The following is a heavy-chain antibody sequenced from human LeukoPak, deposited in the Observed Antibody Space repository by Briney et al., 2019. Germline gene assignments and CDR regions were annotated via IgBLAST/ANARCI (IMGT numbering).Heavy chain of an antibody. J-gene: IGHJ4*02. D-gene: IGHD1-26*01. V-gene: IGHV4-59*01. CDR3: ARGDGGSYGFDY. CDR1: GGSISRYY. Sequence: SETLSLTCTVSGGSISRYYWSWIRQPPGTGLEYIGYIYYSGTTNYSPSLRGRVTISVDTSKNQFSLKLSSVTAADTAVYYCARGDGGSYGFDYWGQGTLVTVSS. CDR2: IYYSGTT.